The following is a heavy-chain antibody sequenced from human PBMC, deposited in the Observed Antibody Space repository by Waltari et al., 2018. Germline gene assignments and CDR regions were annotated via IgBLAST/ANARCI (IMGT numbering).Heavy chain of an antibody. CDR3: ALGDSPPGEQWLVGLDY. J-gene: IGHJ4*02. D-gene: IGHD6-19*01. Sequence: QVQLVQSGAEVKKPGSSVKVSCKASGGTFSSYAISWVRQAPGQGLEWMGGIIPIFGTANYAQKFQGRFTITADESTSTAYMELSSLRSEDTAVYYCALGDSPPGEQWLVGLDYWGQGTLVTVSS. V-gene: IGHV1-69*01. CDR2: IIPIFGTA. CDR1: GGTFSSYA.